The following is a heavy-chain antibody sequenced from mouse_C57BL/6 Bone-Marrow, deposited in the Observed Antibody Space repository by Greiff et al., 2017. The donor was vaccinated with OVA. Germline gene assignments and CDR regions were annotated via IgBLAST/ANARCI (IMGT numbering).Heavy chain of an antibody. Sequence: QVQLKQPGAELVMPGASVKLSCKASGYTFTSYWMHWVKQRPGQGLEWIGWIYPGSGNTKYNEKFKGKATLTADTSSSTAYMQLSSLTSEDSAVYYCARGGNYFDYWGQGTTRTVAS. D-gene: IGHD1-1*02. J-gene: IGHJ2*01. CDR1: GYTFTSYW. CDR3: ARGGNYFDY. V-gene: IGHV1-66*01. CDR2: IYPGSGNT.